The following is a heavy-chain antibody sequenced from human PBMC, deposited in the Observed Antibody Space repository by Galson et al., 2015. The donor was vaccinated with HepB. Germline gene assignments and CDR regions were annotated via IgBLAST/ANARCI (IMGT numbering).Heavy chain of an antibody. J-gene: IGHJ4*02. CDR3: IRQDTRIDY. Sequence: SLRLSCATSGFTFSGSAMHWVRQASGMGLEGVGHIRSKANSYATAYAASVKGRFTISRDDLKNTAYLQMNSLKTEDTAVYYCIRQDTRIDYWGQGTLVTVSS. CDR2: IRSKANSYAT. CDR1: GFTFSGSA. V-gene: IGHV3-73*01.